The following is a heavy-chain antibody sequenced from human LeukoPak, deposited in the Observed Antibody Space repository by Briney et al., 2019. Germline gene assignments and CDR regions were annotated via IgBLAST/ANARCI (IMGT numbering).Heavy chain of an antibody. V-gene: IGHV5-51*01. CDR3: ARHESSGWYRSGRYFQH. CDR1: GYSFTSYW. D-gene: IGHD6-19*01. Sequence: GESLKISCKGSGYSFTSYWIGWVRQMPGKGLEWMGIIYPGDSDTRYSPSFQGQATISADKSISTAYLQWSSLKASDTAMYYCARHESSGWYRSGRYFQHWGQGTLVTVSS. J-gene: IGHJ1*01. CDR2: IYPGDSDT.